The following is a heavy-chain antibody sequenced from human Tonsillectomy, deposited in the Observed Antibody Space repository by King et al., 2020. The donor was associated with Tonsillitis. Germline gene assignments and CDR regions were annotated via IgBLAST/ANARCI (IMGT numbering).Heavy chain of an antibody. CDR3: ARGGRDSGSPGRVDY. D-gene: IGHD1-26*01. V-gene: IGHV4-59*01. CDR1: GGSISSYY. Sequence: VQLQESVPGLVKPSETLSLTCTVSGGSISSYYWNWIRQPPGKELEWIGYIYYSGSTNYTPSLKSRVTISVDTPQTQFSRKLTSVTAADTAVYYCARGGRDSGSPGRVDYWGQGTLVTVSS. CDR2: IYYSGST. J-gene: IGHJ4*02.